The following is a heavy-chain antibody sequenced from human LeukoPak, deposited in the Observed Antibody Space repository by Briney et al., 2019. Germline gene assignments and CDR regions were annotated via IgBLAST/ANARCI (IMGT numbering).Heavy chain of an antibody. CDR3: ARDLSYSSGWYARPSDY. V-gene: IGHV3-7*01. CDR1: GFTFSSYW. J-gene: IGHJ4*02. D-gene: IGHD6-19*01. CDR2: IKQDGSEK. Sequence: GGSLRLSCAASGFTFSSYWMSWVRQAPGKGLEWVANIKQDGSEKYYVDSVKGRFTISRDNAKNSLYLQMNSLRAEDTAVYYCARDLSYSSGWYARPSDYWGQGILVTVSS.